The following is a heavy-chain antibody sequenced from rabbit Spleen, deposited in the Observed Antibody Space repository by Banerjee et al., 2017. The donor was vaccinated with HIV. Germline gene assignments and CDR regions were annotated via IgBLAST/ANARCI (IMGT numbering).Heavy chain of an antibody. CDR3: ARFRAGGITGHDV. J-gene: IGHJ3*01. Sequence: QLTETGGGLVQPGGSLTLSCKASGIDFTNYYITWVRQAPGKGLEWIGIIYPAKGSTDYASWVNGRFTISSDNAQSTVDLKMTSLTAADTATYFCARFRAGGITGHDVWGQGTLVTVS. CDR1: GIDFTNYY. CDR2: IYPAKGST. V-gene: IGHV1S7*01. D-gene: IGHD4-2*01.